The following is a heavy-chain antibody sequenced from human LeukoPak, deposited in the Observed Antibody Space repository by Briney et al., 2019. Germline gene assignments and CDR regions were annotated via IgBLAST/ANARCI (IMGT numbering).Heavy chain of an antibody. D-gene: IGHD6-13*01. CDR1: GFTFSSYS. CDR2: ISSSSSYI. V-gene: IGHV3-21*01. Sequence: GGSLRLSCAASGFTFSSYSMNWVRQAPGKGLEWVSSISSSSSYIYYADSVKGRFTISRDNAKNSLYLQMNSLRAEDTAVYYCARQDRFTAAGSLWGWFDPWGQGTLVTVSS. J-gene: IGHJ5*02. CDR3: ARQDRFTAAGSLWGWFDP.